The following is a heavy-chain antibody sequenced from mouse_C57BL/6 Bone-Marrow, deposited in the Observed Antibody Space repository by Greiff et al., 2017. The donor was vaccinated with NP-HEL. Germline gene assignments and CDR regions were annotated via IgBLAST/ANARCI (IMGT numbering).Heavy chain of an antibody. V-gene: IGHV1-82*01. CDR3: ARLNYSNSFAY. J-gene: IGHJ3*01. CDR1: GYAFSSSW. D-gene: IGHD2-5*01. CDR2: IYPGDGDT. Sequence: QVQLKQSGPELVKPGASVKISCKASGYAFSSSWMNWVKQRPGKGLEWIGRIYPGDGDTNYTGKFKGKATLTADKSSSTAYMQLSSLTSEDSAVYFCARLNYSNSFAYWGQGTLVTVSA.